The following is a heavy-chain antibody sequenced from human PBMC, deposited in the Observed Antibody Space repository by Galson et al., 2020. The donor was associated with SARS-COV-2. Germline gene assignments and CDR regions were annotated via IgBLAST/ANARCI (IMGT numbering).Heavy chain of an antibody. CDR3: ARTGATVTTWED. CDR1: GYTFTGYY. CDR2: INPNSGGT. D-gene: IGHD4-17*01. J-gene: IGHJ4*02. Sequence: ALVKVSCKASGYTFTGYYMHWVRQAPGQGLEWMGWINPNSGGTNYAQKFQGRVTMTRDTSISTAYMELSSLRSDDTAVYYCARTGATVTTWEDWGQGTLVTVSS. V-gene: IGHV1-2*02.